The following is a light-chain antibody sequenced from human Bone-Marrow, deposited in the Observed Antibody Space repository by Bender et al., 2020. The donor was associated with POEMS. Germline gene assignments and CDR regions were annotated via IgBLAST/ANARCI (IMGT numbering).Light chain of an antibody. V-gene: IGLV1-40*01. CDR3: QVWDINPDLPVV. Sequence: QSVLTQPPSVSGAPGQRVTISCTGGSSNIGAGYDVHWYQHLPGTAPKLLIYGSRNRFSGVPDRFSGSNSGSTATLTISRVEAGDEADYYCQVWDINPDLPVVFGGGTKLTVL. J-gene: IGLJ3*02. CDR2: GSR. CDR1: SSNIGAGYD.